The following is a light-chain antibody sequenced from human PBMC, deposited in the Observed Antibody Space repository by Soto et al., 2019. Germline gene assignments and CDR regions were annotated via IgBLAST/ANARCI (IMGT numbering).Light chain of an antibody. CDR1: QSVSAN. J-gene: IGKJ4*01. CDR3: QHYNNWPPLT. Sequence: EVVMTQSPATLSLSPGERATLSCRASQSVSANLAWYQQKPGQAPRLLIYAASTRATGIPARFSGSGSGTEFSLTISSLQSEDFAVYYCQHYNNWPPLTFGGGTRVEIK. CDR2: AAS. V-gene: IGKV3-15*01.